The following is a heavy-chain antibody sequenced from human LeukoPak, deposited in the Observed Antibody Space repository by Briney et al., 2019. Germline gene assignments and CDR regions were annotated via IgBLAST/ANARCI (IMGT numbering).Heavy chain of an antibody. Sequence: GGSLRLSCAASGFNFSTFIMXXXRQAPGKXXXXXXXISGXXGPIYYADSXXXRXTISRDNAKNSLYLQMNSLRAEDTAVYYSARRSEFGVLYYMDVWGKGTTVTVSS. CDR3: ARRSEFGVLYYMDV. CDR2: ISGXXGPI. J-gene: IGHJ6*03. V-gene: IGHV3-48*01. CDR1: GFNFSTFI. D-gene: IGHD3-16*01.